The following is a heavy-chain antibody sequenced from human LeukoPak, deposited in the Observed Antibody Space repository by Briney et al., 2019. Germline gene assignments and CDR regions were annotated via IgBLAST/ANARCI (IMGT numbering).Heavy chain of an antibody. D-gene: IGHD3-22*01. J-gene: IGHJ6*03. Sequence: PSETLSLTCTVSGDSISSSKKYWGWVRQPPGKGLEWIGSIYYSGSTYYNPSLKSRVTISVDTSKNQFSLKLSSVTAADTAVYYCARGRVTMIVVVIPHYYMDVWGKGTTVTVSS. V-gene: IGHV4-39*07. CDR1: GDSISSSKKY. CDR3: ARGRVTMIVVVIPHYYMDV. CDR2: IYYSGST.